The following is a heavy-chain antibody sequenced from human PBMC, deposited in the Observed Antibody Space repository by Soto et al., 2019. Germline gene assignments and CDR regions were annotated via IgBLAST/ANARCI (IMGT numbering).Heavy chain of an antibody. J-gene: IGHJ6*02. CDR3: ARADYYDSSGYGTYYYYYGMDV. V-gene: IGHV4-30-4*01. CDR2: IYYSGST. Sequence: ASETLSLTCTVSGGSISSGDYYWSWIRQPPGKGLEWIGYIYYSGSTYYNPSLKSRVTISVDTSKNQFSLKLSSVTAADTAVYYCARADYYDSSGYGTYYYYYGMDVWGQGTTVTVSS. D-gene: IGHD3-22*01. CDR1: GGSISSGDYY.